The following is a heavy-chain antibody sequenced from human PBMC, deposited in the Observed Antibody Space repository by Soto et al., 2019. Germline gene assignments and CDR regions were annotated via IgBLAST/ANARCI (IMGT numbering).Heavy chain of an antibody. D-gene: IGHD5-12*01. CDR1: GFTFDDYA. V-gene: IGHV3-9*01. J-gene: IGHJ6*02. Sequence: EVQLVESGGGLVEPGRSLRLSCAASGFTFDDYAMEWVRQAPGKGLEWVSRISWNSGSIGYGDSVKGRFTISRDNAKNSLYLQMNSLRPEDTALYYCARDRVVATPAAYYYYGMDVWGQGTTVTVSS. CDR2: ISWNSGSI. CDR3: ARDRVVATPAAYYYYGMDV.